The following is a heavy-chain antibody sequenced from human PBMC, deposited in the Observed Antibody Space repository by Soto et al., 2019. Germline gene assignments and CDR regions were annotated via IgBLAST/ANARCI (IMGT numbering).Heavy chain of an antibody. CDR2: IYYSGST. CDR1: GGSVNNGNYY. V-gene: IGHV4-61*01. D-gene: IGHD2-8*01. Sequence: QVQLQESGPGLVKPSETLTLTCTVSGGSVNNGNYYWSWIRQPPGKGLEWIGHIYYSGSTNYNPSLKSRVIISIDTSKKQFSLKLSSVTAADTAVYFCARDPGVGLSARWFDPWCQGALVTVSS. J-gene: IGHJ5*02. CDR3: ARDPGVGLSARWFDP.